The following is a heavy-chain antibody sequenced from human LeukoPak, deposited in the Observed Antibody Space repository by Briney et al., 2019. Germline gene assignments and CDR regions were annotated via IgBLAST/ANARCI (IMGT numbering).Heavy chain of an antibody. Sequence: SVKVSCKASGGTFSSYAISWVRQAPGQGLEWMGGIIPIFGTANYAQKFQGRVTITADESTSTAYMELSSLRSEDTAVYYCARTYYDSSGYYYFDYWGQGTLVTVSS. V-gene: IGHV1-69*13. D-gene: IGHD3-22*01. CDR2: IIPIFGTA. CDR3: ARTYYDSSGYYYFDY. CDR1: GGTFSSYA. J-gene: IGHJ4*02.